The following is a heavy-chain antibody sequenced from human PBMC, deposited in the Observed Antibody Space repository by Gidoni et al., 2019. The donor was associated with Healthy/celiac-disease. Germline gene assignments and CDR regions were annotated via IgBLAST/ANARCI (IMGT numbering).Heavy chain of an antibody. CDR3: ARGSKDPNWFDP. V-gene: IGHV1-69*01. J-gene: IGHJ5*02. CDR1: GGTFSSYA. Sequence: QVQLVQSGAEVQKPGSAVRVSCKASGGTFSSYAISWVRQAPGQGLEWMGGIIPIFGTANYAQKFQGRVTIPADESTSTAYMELSSLRSEDTAVYYCARGSKDPNWFDPWGQGTLVTVSS. CDR2: IIPIFGTA.